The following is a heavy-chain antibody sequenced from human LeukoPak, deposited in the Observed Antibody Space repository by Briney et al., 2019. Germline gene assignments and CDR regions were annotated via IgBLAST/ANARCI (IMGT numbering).Heavy chain of an antibody. Sequence: SETLSLTCTVSGGSVNSGSYYWNWIRQPPGKGLEWIGSIYYSGSTNYNPSLQSRVTISVDTSKNQFSLNLSSVTAADTAVYYCARDFWGFDSWGQGTLVTVSS. J-gene: IGHJ5*01. CDR2: IYYSGST. CDR1: GGSVNSGSYY. CDR3: ARDFWGFDS. V-gene: IGHV4-61*01. D-gene: IGHD3-16*01.